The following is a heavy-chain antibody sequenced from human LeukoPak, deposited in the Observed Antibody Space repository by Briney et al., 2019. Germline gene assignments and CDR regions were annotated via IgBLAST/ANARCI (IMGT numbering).Heavy chain of an antibody. CDR3: AKGNDYGDYGPSPPFGY. V-gene: IGHV3-30*07. D-gene: IGHD4-17*01. CDR2: ISYDGSNK. J-gene: IGHJ4*02. Sequence: GGSLRLSCAASGFTFSSYAMHWVRQAPGKGLEWVAVISYDGSNKYYADSVKGRFTISRDNSKNTLYLQMNSLRAEDTAVYYCAKGNDYGDYGPSPPFGYWGQGTLVTVST. CDR1: GFTFSSYA.